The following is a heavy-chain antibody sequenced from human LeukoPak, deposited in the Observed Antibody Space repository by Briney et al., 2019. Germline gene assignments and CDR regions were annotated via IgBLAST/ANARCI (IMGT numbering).Heavy chain of an antibody. CDR1: GGSISSYY. CDR2: IYYSGST. Sequence: SETLSLTCTVSGGSISSYYWSWIRQPPGKGLEWIGYIYYSGSTNYNPSLKSRVTISVDTSKNQFSLKLSSVTAADTAVYYCARRSMAARRDDDYYYYMDVWGKGTTVTVSS. J-gene: IGHJ6*03. CDR3: ARRSMAARRDDDYYYYMDV. D-gene: IGHD6-6*01. V-gene: IGHV4-59*08.